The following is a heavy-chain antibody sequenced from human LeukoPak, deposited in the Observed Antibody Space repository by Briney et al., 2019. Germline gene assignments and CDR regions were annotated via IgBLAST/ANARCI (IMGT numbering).Heavy chain of an antibody. V-gene: IGHV4-39*01. D-gene: IGHD3-22*01. Sequence: SETLSLTCTVSGGSISSSSYYWGWIRQPPGTGLEWIGSIYYSGSTYYNPSLKSRVTISADTSKNQFSLKLSSVTAADTAVYYCASPPDYYDSSGYYYVYWGQGTLVTVSS. CDR1: GGSISSSSYY. CDR2: IYYSGST. CDR3: ASPPDYYDSSGYYYVY. J-gene: IGHJ4*02.